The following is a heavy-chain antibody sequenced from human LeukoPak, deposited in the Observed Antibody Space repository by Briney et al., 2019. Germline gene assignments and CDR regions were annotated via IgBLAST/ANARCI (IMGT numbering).Heavy chain of an antibody. CDR1: GYTFTSYG. J-gene: IGHJ6*03. Sequence: ASVKVSCKASGYTFTSYGISWVRRAPGQGLEWMGWISAYNGNTNYAQKLQGRVTMTTDTSTSTAYMELRSLRSDDTAVYYCARPSAVVGGPLGYMDVWGKGTTVTVSS. CDR2: ISAYNGNT. V-gene: IGHV1-18*01. D-gene: IGHD3-10*01. CDR3: ARPSAVVGGPLGYMDV.